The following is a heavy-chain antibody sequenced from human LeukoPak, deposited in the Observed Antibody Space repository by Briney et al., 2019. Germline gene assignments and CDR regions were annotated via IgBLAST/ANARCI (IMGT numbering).Heavy chain of an antibody. CDR3: ARDGSHGNLVIAPDY. CDR2: ISSSSSYI. J-gene: IGHJ4*02. CDR1: GFTFSSYS. D-gene: IGHD2-21*01. V-gene: IGHV3-21*01. Sequence: GGSLRLSCAASGFTFSSYSMNWVRQAPGKGLEWVSSISSSSSYIYYADSVKGRFTISRDNAKNSLFLQMNSLRAEDTAVYYCARDGSHGNLVIAPDYWGQGTLVTVSS.